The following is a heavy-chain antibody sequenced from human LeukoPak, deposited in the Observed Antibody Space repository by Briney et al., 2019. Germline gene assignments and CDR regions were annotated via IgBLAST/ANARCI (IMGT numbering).Heavy chain of an antibody. J-gene: IGHJ5*02. CDR2: IYYSGST. Sequence: SETLSLTCTVSGGSISSYYWSWIRQPPGKGLEWIGYIYYSGSTNYNPSLKSRVTISVDTSKNQFSLKLSSVTAADTAVYHCARDLSTGYYYDSSGYIETYNWFDPWGQGTLVTVSS. V-gene: IGHV4-59*12. CDR3: ARDLSTGYYYDSSGYIETYNWFDP. CDR1: GGSISSYY. D-gene: IGHD3-22*01.